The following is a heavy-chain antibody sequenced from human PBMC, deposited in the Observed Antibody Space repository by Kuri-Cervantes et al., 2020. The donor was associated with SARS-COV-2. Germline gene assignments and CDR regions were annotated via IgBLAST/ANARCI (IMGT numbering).Heavy chain of an antibody. CDR3: ARGTGTKPGLGYFDS. D-gene: IGHD1-7*01. CDR2: ITPLFGAT. J-gene: IGHJ4*02. CDR1: GGSFNNYG. V-gene: IGHV1-69*06. Sequence: SVKVSCKGSGGSFNNYGINFVRQVPGQGLEWVGGITPLFGATDNAQKFKGRVTFTADKSTNTAYMELGSLKSDDTAVYYCARGTGTKPGLGYFDSWGQGTLVTVSP.